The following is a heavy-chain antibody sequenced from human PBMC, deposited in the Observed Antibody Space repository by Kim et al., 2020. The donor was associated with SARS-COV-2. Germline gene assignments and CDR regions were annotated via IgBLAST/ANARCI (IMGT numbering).Heavy chain of an antibody. D-gene: IGHD5-18*01. CDR1: GFTFSTSG. J-gene: IGHJ6*01. CDR3: ATSSRDTAMVPSYYYGLD. CDR2: ISYDGSKK. Sequence: GGSLRLSCAASGFTFSTSGMHWVRQAPGKGLEWVAIISYDGSKKYFADSVKGRFTISRDNSENTLSLLMNSLRADDTAVYYCATSSRDTAMVPSYYYGLD. V-gene: IGHV3-33*05.